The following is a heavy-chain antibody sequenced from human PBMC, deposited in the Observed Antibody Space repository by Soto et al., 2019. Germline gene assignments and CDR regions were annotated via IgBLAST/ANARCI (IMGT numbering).Heavy chain of an antibody. D-gene: IGHD3-10*01. V-gene: IGHV3-30-3*01. Sequence: QVQLVESGGGVVQPGRSLRLSCAASGFTFSSYAMHWVRQAPGKGLEWVAVISYDGSNKYYADSVKGRFTISRDNSKNTLYLQMNSLRAEDTDVYYCAELLRGYWGQGTLVTVSS. J-gene: IGHJ4*02. CDR3: AELLRGY. CDR2: ISYDGSNK. CDR1: GFTFSSYA.